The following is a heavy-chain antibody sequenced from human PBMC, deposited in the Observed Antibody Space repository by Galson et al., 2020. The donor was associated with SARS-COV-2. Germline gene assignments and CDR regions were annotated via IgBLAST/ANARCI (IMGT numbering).Heavy chain of an antibody. CDR1: GFSFSSYA. V-gene: IGHV3-23*01. D-gene: IGHD2-2*01. CDR3: AKEVGYCSSASCSRLRSLDY. CDR2: ISDNGGDT. J-gene: IGHJ4*02. Sequence: GGSLRLSCAASGFSFSSYAMSWVRQAPGKGLECVSDISDNGGDTNYADSVKGRFTISRDNSKNILYLQMNNLRPDDTAVYYCAKEVGYCSSASCSRLRSLDYGGQGTLVTVSS.